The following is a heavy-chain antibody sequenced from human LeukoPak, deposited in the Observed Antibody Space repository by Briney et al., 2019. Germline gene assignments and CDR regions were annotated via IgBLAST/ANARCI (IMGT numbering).Heavy chain of an antibody. Sequence: ASVKVSCKASGYTFTSYGISWVRQAPGQGLEWMGWISAYNGNTNYAQKLRGRVTMTTDTSTSTAYMELRSLRSDDTAVYYCARAAPQLRFYAFDIWGQGTMVTVSS. CDR3: ARAAPQLRFYAFDI. J-gene: IGHJ3*02. CDR1: GYTFTSYG. V-gene: IGHV1-18*01. D-gene: IGHD3-3*01. CDR2: ISAYNGNT.